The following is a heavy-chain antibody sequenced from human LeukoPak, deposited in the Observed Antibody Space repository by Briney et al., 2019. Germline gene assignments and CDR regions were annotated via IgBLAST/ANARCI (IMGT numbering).Heavy chain of an antibody. CDR2: ISGSGGST. J-gene: IGHJ6*03. CDR3: AKGGYSSSWYVVDYYYYYYMDV. CDR1: GFTFSSYA. V-gene: IGHV3-23*01. Sequence: PGGSLRLSCAASGFTFSSYAMSWVRQAPGKGLEWVSAISGSGGSTYYADSVKGRFTISRDNSKNTLYLQMNSLRAEDTAVYYCAKGGYSSSWYVVDYYYYYYMDVWGKGTTVTISS. D-gene: IGHD6-13*01.